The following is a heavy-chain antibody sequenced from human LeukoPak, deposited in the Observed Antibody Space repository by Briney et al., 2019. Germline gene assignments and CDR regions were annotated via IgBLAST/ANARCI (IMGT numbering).Heavy chain of an antibody. CDR1: GFTFSSYA. J-gene: IGHJ6*02. D-gene: IGHD5-18*01. Sequence: QTGGSLRLSCAASGFTFSSYAMSWVRQAPGKGLEWVSAISGSGGSTYYADSVKGRFTISRDNSKNTLYLQMNSLRAEDTAVYYCAKELGAMVKALPYYYYYGMDVWGQGTTVTVSS. CDR3: AKELGAMVKALPYYYYYGMDV. V-gene: IGHV3-23*01. CDR2: ISGSGGST.